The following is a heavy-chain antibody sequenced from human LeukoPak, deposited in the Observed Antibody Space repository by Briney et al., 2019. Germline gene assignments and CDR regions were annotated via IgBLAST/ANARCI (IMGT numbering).Heavy chain of an antibody. D-gene: IGHD6-25*01. CDR1: GFTFSNYA. V-gene: IGHV3-23*01. Sequence: GGSLRLSCTASGFTFSNYAMSWVRQAPGKALEWVSAITSGGGTTYYAGSVKGRFTISRDNSKITLYLQMNSLRAEDTAVYYCARDPPRAAWVFDYWGQGTLVSVSS. J-gene: IGHJ4*02. CDR2: ITSGGGTT. CDR3: ARDPPRAAWVFDY.